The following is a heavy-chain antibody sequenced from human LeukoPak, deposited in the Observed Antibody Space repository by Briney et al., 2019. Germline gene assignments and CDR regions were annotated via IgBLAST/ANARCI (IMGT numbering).Heavy chain of an antibody. V-gene: IGHV3-33*01. D-gene: IGHD3-10*01. CDR2: IWYDGSNK. CDR1: GFTFSSYG. J-gene: IGHJ5*02. CDR3: ARIYYLNGSGMFDP. Sequence: GGSLRLSCAASGFTFSSYGMHWVRQAPGKGLEWVAVIWYDGSNKYYADSVKGRFTISRDNAKNSLYLQMNSLRAEDTAVYYCARIYYLNGSGMFDPWGQGTLVTVSS.